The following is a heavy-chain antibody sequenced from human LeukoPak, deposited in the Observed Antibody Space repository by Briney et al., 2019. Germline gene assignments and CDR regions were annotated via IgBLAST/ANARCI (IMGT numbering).Heavy chain of an antibody. Sequence: GGSLRLSCAASGFTFSSYAMSWVRQAPGKGLEWVSAISGSGGSTYYADSVKGRFTISRDNSKNTLYLQMNSLRAEDTAVYYCANVFRKHYQLPRDGDYWGQGTLVTVSS. CDR3: ANVFRKHYQLPRDGDY. CDR2: ISGSGGST. V-gene: IGHV3-23*01. J-gene: IGHJ4*02. D-gene: IGHD2-2*01. CDR1: GFTFSSYA.